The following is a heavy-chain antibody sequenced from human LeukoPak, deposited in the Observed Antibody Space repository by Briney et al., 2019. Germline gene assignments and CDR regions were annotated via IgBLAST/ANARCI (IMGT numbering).Heavy chain of an antibody. CDR3: ARSAARLRYYYAMDV. CDR2: NYSGDSGVST. Sequence: PGGSLRLSCAASGFSVSNTYMSWVRQAPGKGLEGVSVNYSGDSGVSTYYADSVKGRFTISRHNSKNTLYLQMSSLRAEDTAAYFCARSAARLRYYYAMDVWGQGTTVTVCS. D-gene: IGHD6-6*01. V-gene: IGHV3-53*04. J-gene: IGHJ6*02. CDR1: GFSVSNTY.